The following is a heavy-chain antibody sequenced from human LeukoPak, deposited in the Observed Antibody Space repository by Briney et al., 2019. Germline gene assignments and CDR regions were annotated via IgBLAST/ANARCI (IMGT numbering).Heavy chain of an antibody. CDR3: ARAPPKGRAGYYYYGMDV. CDR2: IIPIFGTA. CDR1: GGTFSSYA. V-gene: IGHV1-69*13. J-gene: IGHJ6*02. Sequence: EASVKVSCKASGGTFSSYAISWVRQAPGQGLEWMGGIIPIFGTANYAQKFQGRVTITADESTSTAYMELSSLRSEDTAVYYCARAPPKGRAGYYYYGMDVWAKGPRSPSP.